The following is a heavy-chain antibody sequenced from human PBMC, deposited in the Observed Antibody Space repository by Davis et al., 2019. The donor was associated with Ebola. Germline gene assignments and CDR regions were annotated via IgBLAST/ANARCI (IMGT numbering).Heavy chain of an antibody. CDR1: GYTFTSYY. Sequence: AASVKASCKASGYTFTSYYMHWVRQAPGQGLEWMGIINPSGGSTSYAQKFQGRVTMTRDTSTSTVYMELSSLRSEDTAVYYCARERYYYDSSGYYWGFDYWGQGTLVTVSS. CDR2: INPSGGST. D-gene: IGHD3-22*01. CDR3: ARERYYYDSSGYYWGFDY. J-gene: IGHJ4*02. V-gene: IGHV1-46*01.